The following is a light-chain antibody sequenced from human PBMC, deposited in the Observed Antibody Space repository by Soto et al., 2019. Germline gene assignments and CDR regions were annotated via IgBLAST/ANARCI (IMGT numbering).Light chain of an antibody. CDR3: QQYGSSPPT. V-gene: IGKV3-20*01. CDR1: RSVSNNY. Sequence: EIVLTQSPGTLSLSPRERATLSCRASRSVSNNYVAWYQRKPGQAPRLLIYGASSRATDIPRRFSGSGSGTDFTLTITRREPEDFAVYYCQQYGSSPPTFGQGTKVESK. J-gene: IGKJ1*01. CDR2: GAS.